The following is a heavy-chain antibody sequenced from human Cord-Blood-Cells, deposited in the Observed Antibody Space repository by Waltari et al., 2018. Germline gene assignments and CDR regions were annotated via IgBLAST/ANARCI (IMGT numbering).Heavy chain of an antibody. CDR3: ASGSSSSLGDAFDI. D-gene: IGHD6-6*01. CDR1: GGSFSRGGYY. CDR2: SYYSGST. J-gene: IGHJ3*02. V-gene: IGHV4-31*03. Sequence: QVQLQESGPGLVKPSQTLSLTCTVSGGSFSRGGYYWSWIRQHPGKGLEWIGYSYYSGSTYYNPSLKSRVTISVDTSKNQFSLKLSSVTAADTAVYYCASGSSSSLGDAFDIWGQGTMVTVSS.